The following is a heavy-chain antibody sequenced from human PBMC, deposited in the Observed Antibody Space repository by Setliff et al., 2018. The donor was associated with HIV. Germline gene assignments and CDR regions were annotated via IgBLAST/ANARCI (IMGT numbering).Heavy chain of an antibody. CDR2: ITPFLRVI. CDR1: GGSFTSYV. V-gene: IGHV1-69*10. CDR3: ARRGDSYYYMDV. D-gene: IGHD7-27*01. J-gene: IGHJ6*03. Sequence: ASVKVSCKASGGSFTSYVISWVRQAPGQGLEWMGGITPFLRVINYAQKFQGRVTISTDESMGTAYMGLSSLRYDDTAVYYCARRGDSYYYMDVWGKGTTVTVSS.